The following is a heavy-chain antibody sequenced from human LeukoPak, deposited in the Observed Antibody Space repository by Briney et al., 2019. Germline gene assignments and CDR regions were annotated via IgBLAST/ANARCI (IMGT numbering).Heavy chain of an antibody. CDR2: ISGSGGST. V-gene: IGHV3-23*01. J-gene: IGHJ5*02. CDR1: GFTFSSYA. CDR3: AKLGNGWYTLNWFDP. D-gene: IGHD6-19*01. Sequence: GGSLRLSCAASGFTFSSYAMSWVRRAPGKGLEWVSAISGSGGSTYYADSVKGRFTISRDNSKNTLYLQMNSLRAEDTAVYYCAKLGNGWYTLNWFDPWGQGTLVTVS.